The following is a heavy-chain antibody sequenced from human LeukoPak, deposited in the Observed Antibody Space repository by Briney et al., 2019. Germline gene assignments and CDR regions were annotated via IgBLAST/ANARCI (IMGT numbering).Heavy chain of an antibody. V-gene: IGHV4-59*08. J-gene: IGHJ6*02. CDR1: GGSISSYY. D-gene: IGHD3-9*01. Sequence: SETLSLTCTVSGGSISSYYWSWIRQPPGKGLEWIGYIYYSGSTNYNPSLKSRVTISVDTSKNQFSLKLSSVTAADTAVYYCARHSAVLRYFDWLSAYYCGMDVWGQGTTVTVSS. CDR3: ARHSAVLRYFDWLSAYYCGMDV. CDR2: IYYSGST.